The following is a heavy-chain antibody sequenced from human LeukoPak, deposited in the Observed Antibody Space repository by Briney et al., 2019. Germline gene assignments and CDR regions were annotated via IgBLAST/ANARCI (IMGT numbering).Heavy chain of an antibody. V-gene: IGHV3-30-3*02. D-gene: IGHD3-10*01. J-gene: IGHJ4*02. CDR2: ISYDGSNK. CDR3: ANDLAYQYASGSK. CDR1: GFTFSSYA. Sequence: PGGSLRLSCAASGFTFSSYAMHWVRQAPGKGLEWVAVISYDGSNKYYADSVKGRFTISRDNSKNTLYLQMNSLRAEDTALYYCANDLAYQYASGSKWGQGTLVTVSS.